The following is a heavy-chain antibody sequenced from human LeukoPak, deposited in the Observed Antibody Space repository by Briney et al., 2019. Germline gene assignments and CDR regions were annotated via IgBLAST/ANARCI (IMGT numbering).Heavy chain of an antibody. CDR3: AKGYCSSTSCYRYYYYFMDV. CDR2: LSYDGSDK. D-gene: IGHD2-2*02. J-gene: IGHJ6*03. V-gene: IGHV3-30*01. Sequence: GRSLRLSCAASGFTFSSYAMHWVRQAPGKGLEWVAVLSYDGSDKFYADSVKDRFTISRDNSETTLYLQMNSLRAEDTAVYYCAKGYCSSTSCYRYYYYFMDVWGKGTTVTVSS. CDR1: GFTFSSYA.